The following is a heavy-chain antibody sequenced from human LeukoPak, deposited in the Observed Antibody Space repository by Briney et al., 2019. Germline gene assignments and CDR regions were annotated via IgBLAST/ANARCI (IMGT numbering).Heavy chain of an antibody. CDR3: ARVRRGELTRRYYAFDI. CDR2: IYYSGST. J-gene: IGHJ3*02. Sequence: SETLSLTCTVSGGSIRSRNHYWGWIRQPPGKGLEWIGSIYYSGSTYYNPSLKSRVTISVDTSKNQFSLKLSSVTAADTAVYYCARVRRGELTRRYYAFDIWGQGTMVTVSS. CDR1: GGSIRSRNHY. V-gene: IGHV4-39*07. D-gene: IGHD1-7*01.